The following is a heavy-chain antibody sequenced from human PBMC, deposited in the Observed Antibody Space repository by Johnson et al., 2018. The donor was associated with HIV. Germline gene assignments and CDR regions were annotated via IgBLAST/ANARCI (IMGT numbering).Heavy chain of an antibody. V-gene: IGHV3-30*19. J-gene: IGHJ3*02. CDR1: GFNFNTYS. Sequence: QVQLVESGGGVVQPGRSLRLSCAASGFNFNTYSMHWVRQAPGNGLEWLAFVSYNGIHVYYSDSVRGRFTISRDISKNTLFLQMNSLRAGDTAVYYCARGPSAYCGGDCPGGAFDIWGQGTMVTVSS. CDR2: VSYNGIHV. CDR3: ARGPSAYCGGDCPGGAFDI. D-gene: IGHD2-21*02.